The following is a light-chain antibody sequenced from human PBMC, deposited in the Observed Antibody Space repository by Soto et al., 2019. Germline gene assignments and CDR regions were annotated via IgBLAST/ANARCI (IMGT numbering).Light chain of an antibody. CDR2: GAS. CDR3: HHYGRAPWT. V-gene: IGKV3-20*01. J-gene: IGKJ1*01. CDR1: QSVSSSY. Sequence: EIVLTQSPGTLSLSPGERATLSCRASQSVSSSYLAWYQQKPGQAPRLLIYGASRRATGISDRFSGVGSGTDFTLTIGGLEPEDFAVYYCHHYGRAPWTFGQGTKVDIK.